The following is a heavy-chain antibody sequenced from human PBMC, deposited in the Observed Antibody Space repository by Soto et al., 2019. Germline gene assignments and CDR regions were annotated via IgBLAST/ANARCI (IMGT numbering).Heavy chain of an antibody. Sequence: PEGSLRLSCAASGFTFRGYGMHWVRQAPGRGLEWVALISYDGSIKYYADSVRGRFTISRDNSKNTLYLQMNSLRAEDTAVYYCANSEYSRYKNIDVWGQGTTVTVSS. CDR1: GFTFRGYG. V-gene: IGHV3-30*18. CDR2: ISYDGSIK. D-gene: IGHD5-18*01. CDR3: ANSEYSRYKNIDV. J-gene: IGHJ6*02.